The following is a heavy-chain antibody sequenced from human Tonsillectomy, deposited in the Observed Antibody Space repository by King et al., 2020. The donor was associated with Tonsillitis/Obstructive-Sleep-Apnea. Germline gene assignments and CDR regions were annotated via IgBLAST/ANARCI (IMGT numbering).Heavy chain of an antibody. CDR3: ARDGCGGDCYSRVLDY. CDR2: IIPILGIA. V-gene: IGHV1-69*10. Sequence: QLVQSGAEVKKPGSSVKVSCKASGGTFSSYAISWVRQAPGQGLEWMGGIIPILGIANYAQKFQGRVTINADKSTSTAYMELSSLRSEDTAVYYCARDGCGGDCYSRVLDYWGQGTLVTVSS. D-gene: IGHD2-21*02. J-gene: IGHJ4*02. CDR1: GGTFSSYA.